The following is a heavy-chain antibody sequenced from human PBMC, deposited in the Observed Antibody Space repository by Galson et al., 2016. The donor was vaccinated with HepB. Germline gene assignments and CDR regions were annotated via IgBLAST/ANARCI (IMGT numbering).Heavy chain of an antibody. Sequence: SLRLSCAASGFNLNTYGIHWVRQAPGMGLNWVAFISYDGSDEIYADSVKGRYTISRDNSKNTVYLQLNSLRGEDTAVYYCVKGLGLGGGRVNLGENSWGQGTLVIVSS. V-gene: IGHV3-30*12. CDR1: GFNLNTYG. J-gene: IGHJ5*02. D-gene: IGHD1-26*01. CDR3: VKGLGLGGGRVNLGENS. CDR2: ISYDGSDE.